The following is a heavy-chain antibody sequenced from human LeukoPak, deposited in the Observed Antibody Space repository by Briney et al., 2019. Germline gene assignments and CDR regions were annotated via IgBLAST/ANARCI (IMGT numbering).Heavy chain of an antibody. D-gene: IGHD6-6*01. V-gene: IGHV4-61*01. CDR2: IYYSGST. J-gene: IGHJ4*02. Sequence: PSQTLSLTCTVSGGSVSSGSYYWSWIRQPPGKGLEWIGYIYYSGSTNYNPSLKSRVTISVDTSKNQFSLKLSSVTAADTAVYYCARSFITAARRAFDYWGQGTLVTVSS. CDR1: GGSVSSGSYY. CDR3: ARSFITAARRAFDY.